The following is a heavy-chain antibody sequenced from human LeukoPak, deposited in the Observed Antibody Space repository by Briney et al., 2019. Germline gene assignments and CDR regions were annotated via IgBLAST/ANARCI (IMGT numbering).Heavy chain of an antibody. Sequence: PSETLSLTCAVYGGSFSGYFWSWILHPPGKGLEWIGEINESGRTNYNTSRQSRVTISVDSSKNQFSLKLSSVTAADTAVYYCARGFDTGWYTPHYWGQGTLVTVSS. CDR3: ARGFDTGWYTPHY. J-gene: IGHJ4*02. CDR1: GGSFSGYF. D-gene: IGHD6-19*01. V-gene: IGHV4-34*01. CDR2: INESGRT.